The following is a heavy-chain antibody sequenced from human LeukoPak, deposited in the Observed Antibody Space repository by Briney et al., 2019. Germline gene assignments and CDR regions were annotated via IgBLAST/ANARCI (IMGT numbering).Heavy chain of an antibody. CDR1: GFTFSSYW. V-gene: IGHV3-7*01. CDR2: IKQDGSEK. D-gene: IGHD4-17*01. J-gene: IGHJ4*02. CDR3: ARDYGDYYFDY. Sequence: WGSLRLSCAASGFTFSSYWMSWVRQAPGKGLEWVANIKQDGSEKYYVDSVKGRFTISRDNAKNSLYLQMNSLRAEDTAVYYCARDYGDYYFDYWGQGTLVTVSS.